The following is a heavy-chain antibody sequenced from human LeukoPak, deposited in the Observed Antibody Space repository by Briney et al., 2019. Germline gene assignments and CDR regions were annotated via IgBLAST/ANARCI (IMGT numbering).Heavy chain of an antibody. CDR3: ARAEFPHYDFWSGYYRSRYYYMDV. Sequence: ASVKVSCKASGYTFTSYDINWVRQATGQGLEWMGWMNPNSGNTGYAQKFQGRVTMTRNTSISTAYMELSSLRSEDTAVYYCARAEFPHYDFWSGYYRSRYYYMDVWGKGTTVTVSS. J-gene: IGHJ6*03. D-gene: IGHD3-3*01. CDR2: MNPNSGNT. V-gene: IGHV1-8*01. CDR1: GYTFTSYD.